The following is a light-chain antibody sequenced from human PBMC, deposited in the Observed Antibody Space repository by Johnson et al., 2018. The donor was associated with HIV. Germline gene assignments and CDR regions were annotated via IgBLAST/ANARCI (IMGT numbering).Light chain of an antibody. J-gene: IGLJ1*01. CDR3: GTWDISLSVGYV. Sequence: QSVLTQPPSFSAAPGQNITISCSGASSNIANNYISWYQHLPGTAPKIVIYDNNKRPSGIPDRFSGSKSCTSATLGITGLQTGDEADYYCGTWDISLSVGYVFGTGTKVTVL. CDR1: SSNIANNY. CDR2: DNN. V-gene: IGLV1-51*01.